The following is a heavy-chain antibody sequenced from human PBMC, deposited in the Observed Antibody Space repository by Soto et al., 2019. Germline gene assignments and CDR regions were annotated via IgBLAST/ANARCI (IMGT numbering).Heavy chain of an antibody. CDR3: ARVGTTVTTYWYFDL. D-gene: IGHD4-17*01. J-gene: IGHJ2*01. Sequence: ASVKVSCKASGYSFADYVIYWVRQAPGQRLEWMGWINAGNGNTKYSQKFQGRVTITRDTSATTAYMELSSLRSEDTAVYYCARVGTTVTTYWYFDLWGRGTLVTVSS. V-gene: IGHV1-3*01. CDR2: INAGNGNT. CDR1: GYSFADYV.